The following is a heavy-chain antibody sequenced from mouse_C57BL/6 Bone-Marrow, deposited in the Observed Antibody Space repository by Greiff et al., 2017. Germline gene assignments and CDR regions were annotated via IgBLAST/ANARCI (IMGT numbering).Heavy chain of an antibody. Sequence: VQLQQSGAELARPGASVKLSCKASGYTFTSYGISWVKQRTGQGLEWIGEIYPRSGNTYYNEKFKGKATLTADNSSSTAYMELRSLTSEDSAVYFCVRPLTTVVRNWYFDVWVTGTTVTVSS. V-gene: IGHV1-81*01. CDR3: VRPLTTVVRNWYFDV. J-gene: IGHJ1*03. CDR2: IYPRSGNT. D-gene: IGHD1-1*01. CDR1: GYTFTSYG.